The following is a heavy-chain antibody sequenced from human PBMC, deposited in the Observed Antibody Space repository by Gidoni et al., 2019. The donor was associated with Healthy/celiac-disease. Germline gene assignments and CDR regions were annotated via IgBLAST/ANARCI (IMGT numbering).Heavy chain of an antibody. CDR2: ISGSGGNT. CDR1: GFTFSSYA. Sequence: EVQLLESGGGLVQPGWSLRLSSAASGFTFSSYAMTWVRQAPVKGLEWVAGISGSGGNTYYADSVKGRFTISRDNSKNTLYLQMNRLRAEDTAVYYCAKGPIAARPWWFDPWGQGTLVTVSS. J-gene: IGHJ5*02. CDR3: AKGPIAARPWWFDP. D-gene: IGHD6-6*01. V-gene: IGHV3-23*01.